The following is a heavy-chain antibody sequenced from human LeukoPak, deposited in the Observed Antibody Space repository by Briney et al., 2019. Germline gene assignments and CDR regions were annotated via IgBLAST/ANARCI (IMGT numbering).Heavy chain of an antibody. CDR2: IYPGDSDT. J-gene: IGHJ4*02. V-gene: IGHV5-51*01. D-gene: IGHD3-16*01. CDR3: ARRAMITFGGVSFDY. CDR1: GYSFTSYW. Sequence: GESLKISRKGSGYSFTSYWIGWVRQMPGKGLEWMGIIYPGDSDTRYSPSFQGQVTISADKSISTAYLQWSSLKASDTAMYYCARRAMITFGGVSFDYWGQGTLVTVSS.